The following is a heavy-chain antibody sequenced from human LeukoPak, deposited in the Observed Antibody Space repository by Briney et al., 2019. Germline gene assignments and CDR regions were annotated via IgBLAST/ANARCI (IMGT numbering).Heavy chain of an antibody. J-gene: IGHJ6*03. Sequence: ASVKVSCKASGYAFTCYDINWVRQATGQGLEWMGWMNPNSGNTGYAQKFQGRVTMTKNTSISTAYMELSSLRSEDTAVYYCARCGYGNYYYYYMDVWGKGTTVTVSS. CDR3: ARCGYGNYYYYYMDV. CDR2: MNPNSGNT. CDR1: GYAFTCYD. V-gene: IGHV1-8*01. D-gene: IGHD3-22*01.